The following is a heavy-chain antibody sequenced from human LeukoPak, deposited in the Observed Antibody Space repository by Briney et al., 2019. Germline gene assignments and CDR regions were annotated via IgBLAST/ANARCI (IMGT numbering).Heavy chain of an antibody. CDR2: FNPEDGET. V-gene: IGHV1-24*01. CDR1: GYIFSELS. CDR3: ARVRDTHGYGYYYYYGMDV. D-gene: IGHD3-22*01. Sequence: GASVKVSCKVSGYIFSELSMHWVRQAPGQGLEWMGGFNPEDGETFYAQKFQGRVNMTEDTSTDTAYMELSSLRSEDTAVYYCARVRDTHGYGYYYYYGMDVWGQGTTVTVSS. J-gene: IGHJ6*02.